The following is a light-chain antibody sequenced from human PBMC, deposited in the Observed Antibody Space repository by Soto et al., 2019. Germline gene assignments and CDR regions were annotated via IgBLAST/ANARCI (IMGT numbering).Light chain of an antibody. CDR3: QKDSGYPLN. Sequence: DIPMTQSPSTLSASVGDRVTITCRASQPIDTSLAWYQQKPGKAPKLLIYKASRLERGVPSTVSGSGSETEFTLTISSLQPDDVATYYCQKDSGYPLNIGGGTNVEIK. J-gene: IGKJ4*01. V-gene: IGKV1-5*03. CDR2: KAS. CDR1: QPIDTS.